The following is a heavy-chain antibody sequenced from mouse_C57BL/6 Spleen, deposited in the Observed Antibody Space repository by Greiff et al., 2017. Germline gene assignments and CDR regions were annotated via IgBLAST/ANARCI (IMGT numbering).Heavy chain of an antibody. CDR3: ARLITTVGYYFDY. V-gene: IGHV1-61*01. CDR2: IYPSDSET. D-gene: IGHD1-1*01. CDR1: GYTFTSYW. J-gene: IGHJ2*01. Sequence: VQLQQPGAELVRPGSSVKLSCKASGYTFTSYWMDWVKQRPGQGLEWIGNIYPSDSETHYNQKFKDKATLTVDKSSSTAYMQLSSLTSEDSAVYYCARLITTVGYYFDYWGQGTTLTVSS.